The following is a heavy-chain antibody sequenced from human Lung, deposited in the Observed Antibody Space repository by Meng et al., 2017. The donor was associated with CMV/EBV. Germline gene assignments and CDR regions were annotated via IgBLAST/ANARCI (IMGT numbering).Heavy chain of an antibody. D-gene: IGHD6-19*01. J-gene: IGHJ4*02. V-gene: IGHV4-4*02. Sequence: HGRLREPGPGRVRRAGSLSRSCAVSGGSSSSSNWWSWVRQPPGKGLECIGEIYHSGSTHYNPSLKSRVTISVDKSKNQFSLNLSSVTAADTAVYYCARVGQWLPIDYWGQGTLVTVSS. CDR2: IYHSGST. CDR3: ARVGQWLPIDY. CDR1: GGSSSSSNW.